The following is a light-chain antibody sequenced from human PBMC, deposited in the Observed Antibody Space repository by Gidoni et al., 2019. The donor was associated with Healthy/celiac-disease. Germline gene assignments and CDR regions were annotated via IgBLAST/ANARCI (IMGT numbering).Light chain of an antibody. CDR3: QQYNNWLT. Sequence: EIVITQSPATLSVSPGERASLSCRASQSVSSNLAWYQQKPSQAPRLLIYGASTRATGIPARFSGSGSGTEFTLTISSLQSEDFAVYYCQQYNNWLTFGGGTKVEIK. CDR2: GAS. V-gene: IGKV3-15*01. CDR1: QSVSSN. J-gene: IGKJ4*01.